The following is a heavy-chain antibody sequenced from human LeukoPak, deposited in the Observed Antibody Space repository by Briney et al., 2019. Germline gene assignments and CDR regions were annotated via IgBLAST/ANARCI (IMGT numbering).Heavy chain of an antibody. J-gene: IGHJ4*02. CDR3: ANIDGGWHGPLAPPPSSNY. CDR1: GFTFSSYG. D-gene: IGHD6-19*01. Sequence: GGSLRLSCAASGFTFSSYGMRWVRQAPGKGLEWVAFIRYDGSNKYYADSVKGRFTISRDNSKNTLYLQMNSLRAEDTAVYYCANIDGGWHGPLAPPPSSNYWGQGTLVTVSS. V-gene: IGHV3-30*02. CDR2: IRYDGSNK.